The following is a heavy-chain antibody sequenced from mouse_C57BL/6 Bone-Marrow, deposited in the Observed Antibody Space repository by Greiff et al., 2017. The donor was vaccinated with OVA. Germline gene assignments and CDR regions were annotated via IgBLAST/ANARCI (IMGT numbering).Heavy chain of an antibody. CDR1: GFTFSSYS. Sequence: EVKVVESGGGLVKPGGSLKLSCAASGFTFSSYSMSWVRQTPEKRLEWVATISDGGSYTYYPDNVKGRFTISRDTAKHNLYLQMIHLKSEDTAMYDYARDTLTGTRAMDYWGQGTSVTVSS. J-gene: IGHJ4*01. CDR3: ARDTLTGTRAMDY. V-gene: IGHV5-4*01. CDR2: ISDGGSYT. D-gene: IGHD4-1*01.